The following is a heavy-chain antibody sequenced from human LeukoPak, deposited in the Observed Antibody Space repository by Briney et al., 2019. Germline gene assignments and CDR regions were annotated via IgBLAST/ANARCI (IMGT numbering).Heavy chain of an antibody. J-gene: IGHJ4*02. V-gene: IGHV3-23*01. CDR3: AKVVATIGRFDY. CDR1: GFIFSNYA. D-gene: IGHD5-12*01. CDR2: TSGSGGST. Sequence: GASLRLSCEASGFIFSNYAMSWVRQAPGKGLEWVSGTSGSGGSTYYADSVKGRFTISRDNSKNTLYLQMNSLRAEDTAVYYCAKVVATIGRFDYWGQGTLVTVSS.